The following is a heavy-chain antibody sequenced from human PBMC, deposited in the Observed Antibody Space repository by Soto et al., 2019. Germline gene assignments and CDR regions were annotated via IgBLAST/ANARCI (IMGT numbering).Heavy chain of an antibody. CDR1: GFTFSSYA. V-gene: IGHV3-30-3*01. CDR3: ARDRGYSGYDKTHFDY. CDR2: ISYDGSNK. Sequence: QVQLVESGGGVVQPGRSLRLSCAASGFTFSSYAMHWVRQAPGKGLEWVAVISYDGSNKYYADSVKGRFTISRDNSKNTLNLQMNSLRAEDTAVYYCARDRGYSGYDKTHFDYWGQGTLVTVSS. J-gene: IGHJ4*02. D-gene: IGHD5-12*01.